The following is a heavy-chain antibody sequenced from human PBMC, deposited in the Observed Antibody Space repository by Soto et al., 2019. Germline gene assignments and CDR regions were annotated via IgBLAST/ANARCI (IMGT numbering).Heavy chain of an antibody. Sequence: QITLKESGPTQVNPTQPLTLTCSVSGFSLNTDGQGVGWFRQPPGEALVWLALIYWDDDGRYSPSLKTRLTITDAPSKNQVVLIMTTMDPVDTATYYCAHSPNRRTEDAQVGNFDYWGQATRVTVSS. CDR3: AHSPNRRTEDAQVGNFDY. CDR1: GFSLNTDGQG. J-gene: IGHJ4*02. D-gene: IGHD1-26*01. CDR2: IYWDDDG. V-gene: IGHV2-5*02.